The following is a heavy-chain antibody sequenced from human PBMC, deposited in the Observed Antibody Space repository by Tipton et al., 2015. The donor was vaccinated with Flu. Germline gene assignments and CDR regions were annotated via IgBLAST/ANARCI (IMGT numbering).Heavy chain of an antibody. CDR2: INSDGSTT. V-gene: IGHV3-74*01. J-gene: IGHJ4*02. CDR1: GFTFSSYW. Sequence: GSLRLSCAASGFTFSSYWMHWVRQAPGKGLVWVSLINSDGSTTSYADSVKGRFTISRDNAKNTLYLQMNSLRAEDTAVYYCARGTSTVTTKDYFDYWGQGTLVTVSS. D-gene: IGHD4-17*01. CDR3: ARGTSTVTTKDYFDY.